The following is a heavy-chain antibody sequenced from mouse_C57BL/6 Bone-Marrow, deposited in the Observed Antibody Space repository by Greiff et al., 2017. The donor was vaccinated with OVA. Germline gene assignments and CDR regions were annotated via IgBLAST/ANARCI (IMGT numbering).Heavy chain of an antibody. CDR3: ARSDYGKDWYVDV. CDR1: GYTFTSYD. V-gene: IGHV1-85*01. CDR2: IYPRDGST. Sequence: VQLQQSGPELVKPGASVKLSCKASGYTFTSYDINWVKQRPGQGLEWIGWIYPRDGSTKYNEKFKGKATLTVDTSSSTAYMELHSLPSEDSAVYFCARSDYGKDWYVDVWGTGTTVTVSS. J-gene: IGHJ1*03. D-gene: IGHD1-1*01.